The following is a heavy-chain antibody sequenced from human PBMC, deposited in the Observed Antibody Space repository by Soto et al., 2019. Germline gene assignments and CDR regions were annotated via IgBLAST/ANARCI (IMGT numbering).Heavy chain of an antibody. Sequence: SETLSLTCAVYGESFSGYYWTWIRQPPGKGLEWIGEINHSGSTNYNPDTSKNQFSLHLSSVTPEDTAVYYCARVQHPAYFDYWGQGTPVTVSS. V-gene: IGHV4-34*01. CDR3: ARVQHPAYFDY. J-gene: IGHJ4*02. CDR2: INHSGST. CDR1: GESFSGYY.